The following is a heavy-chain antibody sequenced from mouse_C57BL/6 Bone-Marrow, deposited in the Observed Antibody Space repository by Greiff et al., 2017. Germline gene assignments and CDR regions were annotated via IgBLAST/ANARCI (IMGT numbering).Heavy chain of an antibody. CDR3: ARGGYGSSYPHCWYFDV. V-gene: IGHV1-64*01. CDR2: IHPSSGST. J-gene: IGHJ1*03. D-gene: IGHD1-1*01. Sequence: QVQLQQPGAELVKPGASVKLSCKASGYTFTSYWMHWVKQRPGQGLEWIGMIHPSSGSTNYNEKFKSKATLTVDKSSSTAYMQLSSLTSEDSAVYYCARGGYGSSYPHCWYFDVWGTGTTVTVSS. CDR1: GYTFTSYW.